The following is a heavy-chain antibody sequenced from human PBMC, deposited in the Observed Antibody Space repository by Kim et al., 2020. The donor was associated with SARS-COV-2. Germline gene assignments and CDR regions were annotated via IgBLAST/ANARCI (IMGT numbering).Heavy chain of an antibody. CDR1: GGSISSGGYY. J-gene: IGHJ3*02. CDR3: ARVPILRIAAREKGEDAFDI. Sequence: SETLSLTSTVSGGSISSGGYYWSWIRQHPGKGLEWIGYIYYSGSTYYNPSLKSRVTISVDTSKNQFSLKLSSVTAADTAVYYCARVPILRIAAREKGEDAFDIWGQGTMVTVSS. CDR2: IYYSGST. V-gene: IGHV4-31*03. D-gene: IGHD6-6*01.